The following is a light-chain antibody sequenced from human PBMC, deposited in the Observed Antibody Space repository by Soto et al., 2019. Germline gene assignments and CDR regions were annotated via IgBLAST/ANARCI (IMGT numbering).Light chain of an antibody. Sequence: IQLTQSPASLSASVGDRVTITCRASQGISSYLAWYQQKPGKAPKLLIYAASTLQSGVPSRFRGSGSGTDFTLTINRLQPEDFATFYCQQLNSYPYTFGQGTKLEIK. J-gene: IGKJ2*01. CDR1: QGISSY. CDR3: QQLNSYPYT. V-gene: IGKV1-9*01. CDR2: AAS.